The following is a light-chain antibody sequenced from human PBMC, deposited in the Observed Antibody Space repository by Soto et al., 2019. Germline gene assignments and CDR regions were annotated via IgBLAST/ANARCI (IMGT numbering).Light chain of an antibody. CDR3: HQSAGSRTWT. CDR1: QTIRYS. J-gene: IGKJ1*01. V-gene: IGKV1-39*01. Sequence: DIQMTQSPSSLSASVGDRVTITYRASQTIRYSLNWYQQKPGKAPKVLIYDASTLQSGVPPRFSGSGSGTDFALTISSLQPEDFATYYCHQSAGSRTWTFGQGTRVEAK. CDR2: DAS.